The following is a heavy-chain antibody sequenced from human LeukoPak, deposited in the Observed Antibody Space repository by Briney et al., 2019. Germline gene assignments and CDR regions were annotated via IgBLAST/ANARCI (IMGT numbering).Heavy chain of an antibody. D-gene: IGHD3-22*01. CDR1: GYTFTGYY. V-gene: IGHV1-2*02. CDR3: ASLKNYYDSSGYLVTDAFDI. J-gene: IGHJ3*02. Sequence: ASVKVSCKASGYTFTGYYMHWVRQAPGQGLEWMGWINPNSGGTNYAQKLQGRVTMTRDTSISTAYMELRSLKSDDTAVYYCASLKNYYDSSGYLVTDAFDIWGQGTMVTVSS. CDR2: INPNSGGT.